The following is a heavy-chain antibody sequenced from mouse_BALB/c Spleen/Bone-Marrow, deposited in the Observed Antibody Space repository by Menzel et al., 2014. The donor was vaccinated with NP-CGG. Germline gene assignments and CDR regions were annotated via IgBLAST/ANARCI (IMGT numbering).Heavy chain of an antibody. D-gene: IGHD1-2*01. Sequence: EVKLVESGGGLVQPGGSLKLSCAASGFDFSRYWMSWVRQAPGKGLEWIGEINPHSNTINYTPSLKDKFIISRDNAKNTLYLQMSKVRSEDTALYYCARLGYYGSLAYWGQGTLVTVSA. CDR2: INPHSNTI. CDR1: GFDFSRYW. V-gene: IGHV4-1*02. CDR3: ARLGYYGSLAY. J-gene: IGHJ3*01.